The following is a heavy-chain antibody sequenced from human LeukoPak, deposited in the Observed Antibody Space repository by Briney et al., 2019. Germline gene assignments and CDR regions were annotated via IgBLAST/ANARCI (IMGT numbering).Heavy chain of an antibody. CDR3: ASLTTVDYYYYMDV. J-gene: IGHJ6*03. D-gene: IGHD4-23*01. CDR2: ISSSSSTI. CDR1: GFTFSSYS. Sequence: GGSLRLSCAASGFTFSSYSMNWVRQAPGKGLEWVSYISSSSSTIYYADSVKGRFTISRDNAKNSLYLQMNSLRAEDTAVYYCASLTTVDYYYYMDVWGKGTRSPSP. V-gene: IGHV3-48*01.